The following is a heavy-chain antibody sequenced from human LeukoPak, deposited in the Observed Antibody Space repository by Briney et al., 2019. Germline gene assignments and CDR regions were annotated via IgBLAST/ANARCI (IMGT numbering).Heavy chain of an antibody. CDR2: IKQDGSEK. CDR1: GFTFTSYW. J-gene: IGHJ4*02. Sequence: GRSLTLSCPPSGFTFTSYWMSWVRQAPGKGLEWVANIKQDGSEKYYVDSVKGRFTISRDNAKNSLYLQMNSLRAEDTAVYFCARGQTTVTNWGQGTLVTVSS. CDR3: ARGQTTVTN. V-gene: IGHV3-7*03. D-gene: IGHD4-17*01.